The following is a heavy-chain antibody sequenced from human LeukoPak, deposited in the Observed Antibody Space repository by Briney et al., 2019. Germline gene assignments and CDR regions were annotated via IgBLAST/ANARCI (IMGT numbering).Heavy chain of an antibody. CDR1: GGSISSSSYY. CDR3: ARGPRIYDILTGYYNDAFDI. V-gene: IGHV4-39*07. Sequence: PETLSLTCTVSGGSISSSSYYWGWIRQPPGKGLEWIGSIYYSGSTYYNPSLKSRVTISVDTSKNQFSLKLSSVTAADTAVYYCARGPRIYDILTGYYNDAFDIWGQGTMVTVSS. CDR2: IYYSGST. J-gene: IGHJ3*02. D-gene: IGHD3-9*01.